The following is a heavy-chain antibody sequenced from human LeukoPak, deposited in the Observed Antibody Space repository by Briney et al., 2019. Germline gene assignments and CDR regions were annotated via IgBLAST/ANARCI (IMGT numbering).Heavy chain of an antibody. V-gene: IGHV3-7*01. CDR2: IKQDGSEK. CDR1: GFTFSSYW. CDR3: ARDRGSSWYRAYYYYGMDV. D-gene: IGHD6-13*01. Sequence: PGGSLRLSCAASGFTFSSYWMSWVRQARGKGLEWVANIKQDGSEKYYVDSVKGRFTISRDNAKNSLYLQMNSLRAEDTAVYYCARDRGSSWYRAYYYYGMDVWGKGTTVTVSS. J-gene: IGHJ6*04.